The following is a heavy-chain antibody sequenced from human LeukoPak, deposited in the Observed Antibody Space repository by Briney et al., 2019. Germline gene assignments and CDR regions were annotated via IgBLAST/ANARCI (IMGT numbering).Heavy chain of an antibody. D-gene: IGHD3-10*01. J-gene: IGHJ4*02. CDR1: GGTFSSYA. Sequence: SVKVSCKASGGTFSSYAISWVRQAPGQGLEWMGRIIPILGIANYAQKFQGRVTITTDKSTSTAYMELSSLRSEDTAVYYCARGPMVRGVNFDYWGQGTLVTVSS. CDR2: IIPILGIA. CDR3: ARGPMVRGVNFDY. V-gene: IGHV1-69*04.